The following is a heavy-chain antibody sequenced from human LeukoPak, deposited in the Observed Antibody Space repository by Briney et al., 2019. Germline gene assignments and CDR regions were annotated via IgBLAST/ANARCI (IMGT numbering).Heavy chain of an antibody. CDR3: ARDERGSCSSTSCYYFDY. CDR1: GYTFTSYY. D-gene: IGHD2-2*01. J-gene: IGHJ4*02. CDR2: INPSGGST. V-gene: IGHV1-46*01. Sequence: ASVKVSCKASGYTFTSYYMHWVRQAPGQGLEWMGIINPSGGSTSYAQKFQGRVTMTRDTSTSTVYMELSSLRSEDTAVYYCARDERGSCSSTSCYYFDYWGQGTLVTVSS.